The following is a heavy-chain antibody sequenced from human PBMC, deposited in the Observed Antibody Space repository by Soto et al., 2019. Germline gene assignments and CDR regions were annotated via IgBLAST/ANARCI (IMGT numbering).Heavy chain of an antibody. V-gene: IGHV1-18*01. Sequence: ASVKVSCKASGYTFTRYGISWVRQAPGQGLEWMGWISGYNGDTNYAQKFQGRVSMTIDTSTTTAYMELRSLTSDDTAVYYFAENGQPPYYYYGLDVWGQ. CDR3: AENGQPPYYYYGLDV. CDR1: GYTFTRYG. J-gene: IGHJ6*02. CDR2: ISGYNGDT. D-gene: IGHD2-8*01.